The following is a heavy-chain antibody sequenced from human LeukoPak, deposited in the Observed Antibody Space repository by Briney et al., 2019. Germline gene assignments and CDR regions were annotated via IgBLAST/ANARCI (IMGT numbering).Heavy chain of an antibody. D-gene: IGHD3-22*01. CDR3: ARYDSSGSPDY. Sequence: SETLSLTCTVSGGSISSYYWSWIRQPPGKGLEWIGYIYYSGSTNYNPSLKSRVTISVDTSKNQFSRKLSSVTAADTAVYYCARYDSSGSPDYWGQGTLVTVSS. CDR1: GGSISSYY. J-gene: IGHJ4*02. V-gene: IGHV4-59*01. CDR2: IYYSGST.